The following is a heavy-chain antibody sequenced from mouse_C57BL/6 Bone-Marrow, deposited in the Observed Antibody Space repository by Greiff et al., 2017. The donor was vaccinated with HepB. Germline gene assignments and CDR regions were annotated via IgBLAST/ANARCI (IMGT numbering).Heavy chain of an antibody. CDR1: GYTFTDYY. D-gene: IGHD1-2*01. J-gene: IGHJ4*01. CDR3: ARPSHYYGYFPY. Sequence: EVQLQESGPVLVKPGASVKMSCKASGYTFTDYYMNWVKQSHGKSLEWIGVINPYNGGTSYNQKFKGKATFTVDKSSSTAYMELNSLTSEDSAVYYCARPSHYYGYFPYWGQGTSVTVSS. V-gene: IGHV1-19*01. CDR2: INPYNGGT.